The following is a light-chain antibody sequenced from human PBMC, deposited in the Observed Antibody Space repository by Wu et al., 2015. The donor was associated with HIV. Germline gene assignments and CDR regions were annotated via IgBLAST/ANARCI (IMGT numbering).Light chain of an antibody. CDR2: ATS. J-gene: IGKJ4*01. V-gene: IGKV1-8*01. CDR3: QQYYDYLPLT. CDR1: QGVGNY. Sequence: AIRITQSPSSLSASTGDRVSITCRASQGVGNYLAWYQHKPGKAPKLLISATSTLQSGVPPRFSGSGSGTEFSLTINYLQSEDFATYYCQQYYDYLPLTFGGGTKVEIK.